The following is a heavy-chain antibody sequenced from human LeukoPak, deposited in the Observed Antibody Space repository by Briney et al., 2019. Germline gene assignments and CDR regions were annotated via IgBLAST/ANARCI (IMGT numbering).Heavy chain of an antibody. J-gene: IGHJ3*02. CDR2: ISGSGGST. V-gene: IGHV3-23*01. D-gene: IGHD6-19*01. Sequence: SGGSLRLSCAASGFTFSSYAMSWVRQAPGKGLEWVSAISGSGGSTYYADSVKGRFTISRDNSKNTLYLQMNSLRAEDTAVYYCAKAGPFNFDSSGWYLGAFDIWGQGTMVTVSS. CDR1: GFTFSSYA. CDR3: AKAGPFNFDSSGWYLGAFDI.